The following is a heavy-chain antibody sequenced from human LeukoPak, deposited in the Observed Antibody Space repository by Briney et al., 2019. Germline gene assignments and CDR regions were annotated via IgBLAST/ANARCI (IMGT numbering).Heavy chain of an antibody. CDR2: IYTSGST. D-gene: IGHD3-9*01. V-gene: IGHV4-61*02. Sequence: SETLSLTCTVSGDSISSGSYYWSWIRQPAGKGLEWIGRIYTSGSTNSNPSLKSRVTISVDTSKNQFSLRLSSVTAADTAVYYCARDHYDILTGALGDWFDPWGQGTLVTVSS. J-gene: IGHJ5*02. CDR1: GDSISSGSYY. CDR3: ARDHYDILTGALGDWFDP.